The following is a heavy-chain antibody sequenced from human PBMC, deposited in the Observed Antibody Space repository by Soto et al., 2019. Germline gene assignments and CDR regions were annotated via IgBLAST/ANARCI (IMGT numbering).Heavy chain of an antibody. CDR2: IHYSGCT. V-gene: IGHV4-31*03. CDR3: ARGEVLPAASLDY. J-gene: IGHJ4*02. D-gene: IGHD2-2*01. Sequence: LSLTCTVSGGSISSGGYYWSWIRQRPGKGLEWIGDIHYSGCTFYNPSLKSRVTISVDTSENQFSLKLSSMTAADTAVYYCARGEVLPAASLDYWGQGTLVTVSS. CDR1: GGSISSGGYY.